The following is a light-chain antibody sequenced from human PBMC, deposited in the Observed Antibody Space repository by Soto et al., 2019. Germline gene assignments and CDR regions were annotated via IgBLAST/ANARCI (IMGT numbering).Light chain of an antibody. J-gene: IGLJ1*01. V-gene: IGLV2-23*01. CDR1: SSDVGSYNL. CDR2: EGS. Sequence: QSVLTQPASVSGSPGQSITISGTGTSSDVGSYNLVSWDQQHPGKVPQLRIYEGSKRPSGVSNRFSGSKSGNTSSLTVSGLKAEEETDYYCCSYARASTYVSGTGNKVTVL. CDR3: CSYARASTYV.